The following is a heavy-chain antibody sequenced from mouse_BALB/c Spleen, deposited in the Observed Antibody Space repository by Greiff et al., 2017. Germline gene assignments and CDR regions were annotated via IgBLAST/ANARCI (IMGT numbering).Heavy chain of an antibody. CDR3: ARGPLNY. J-gene: IGHJ2*01. CDR2: ILPGSGST. Sequence: VQLQQSRAELLKPGASVKISCKATGYSFSSYWIEWVKQRPGHGLEWIGEILPGSGSTNYNEKFKGKATFTADTSSNTAYMQLSSLTSEDSAVYYCARGPLNYWGQGTTLTVSS. V-gene: IGHV1-9*01. CDR1: GYSFSSYW.